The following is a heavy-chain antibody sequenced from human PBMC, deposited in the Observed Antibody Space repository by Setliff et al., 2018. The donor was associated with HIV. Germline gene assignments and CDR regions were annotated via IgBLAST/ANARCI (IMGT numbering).Heavy chain of an antibody. CDR1: GYMFTTYW. D-gene: IGHD6-6*01. J-gene: IGHJ3*02. CDR2: IYPDDSDT. V-gene: IGHV5-51*01. CDR3: ARQQPIVAQVPDAFDI. Sequence: GESLKISCKDSGYMFTTYWIGWVRQMPGKGLQWMGIIYPDDSDTRYNTSFQGHSTISADKSINTAYLQWSSLKASDTAMYYCARQQPIVAQVPDAFDIWGQGTMVTVSS.